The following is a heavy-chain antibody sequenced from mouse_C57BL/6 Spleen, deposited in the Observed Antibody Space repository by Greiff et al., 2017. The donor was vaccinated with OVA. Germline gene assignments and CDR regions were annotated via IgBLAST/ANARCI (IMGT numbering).Heavy chain of an antibody. V-gene: IGHV5-9-1*02. CDR3: TRGGTTVVADY. CDR2: ISSGGDYI. D-gene: IGHD1-1*01. Sequence: EVMLVESGEGLVKPGGSLKLSCAASGFTFSSYAMSWVRQTPEKRLEWVAYISSGGDYIYYADTVKGRFTISRDNARNTLYLQMSSLKSEDTAMYYCTRGGTTVVADYWGQGTTLTVSS. J-gene: IGHJ2*01. CDR1: GFTFSSYA.